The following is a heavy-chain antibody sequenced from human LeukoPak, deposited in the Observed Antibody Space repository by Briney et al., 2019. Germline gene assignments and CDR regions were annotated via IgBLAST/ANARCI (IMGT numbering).Heavy chain of an antibody. CDR3: AINGFSSGWYEPYYFDN. CDR2: ISGGSSYI. D-gene: IGHD6-19*01. CDR1: AFTFSSYS. V-gene: IGHV3-21*01. Sequence: GGSLRLSCAASAFTFSSYSMNWVRQAPGKGPEWVSSISGGSSYIYYADSVKGRFTISRDNAKNSLYLQMNSLRAEDTAVYYCAINGFSSGWYEPYYFDNWGQGTLVTVSS. J-gene: IGHJ4*02.